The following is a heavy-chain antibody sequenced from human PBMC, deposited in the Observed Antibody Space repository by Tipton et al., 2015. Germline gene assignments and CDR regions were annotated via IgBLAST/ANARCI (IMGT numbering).Heavy chain of an antibody. J-gene: IGHJ6*02. CDR2: IFYTGST. CDR1: GGSISDYY. V-gene: IGHV4-59*01. Sequence: LRLSCTVSGGSISDYYWTWIRQPPGKGLEYIGYIFYTGSTNYSPSLKGRVTMSVDTSKNQFSLKLSSVTAADTAVYYCARGSTYYYYGVDVWGQGTTITVSS. CDR3: ARGSTYYYYGVDV.